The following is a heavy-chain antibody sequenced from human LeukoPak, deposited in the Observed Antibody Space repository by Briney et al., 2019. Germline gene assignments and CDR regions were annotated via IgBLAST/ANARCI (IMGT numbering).Heavy chain of an antibody. CDR3: ARYPDIVVVPAAVAHYYYYGMDV. V-gene: IGHV1-69*13. CDR1: GGTFSSYA. CDR2: IIPIFGTA. D-gene: IGHD2-2*01. Sequence: SVKVSCKASGGTFSSYAISWVRQAPGQGLEWMGGIIPIFGTANCAQKFQGRVTITADESTSTAYMELSSLRSEDTAVYYCARYPDIVVVPAAVAHYYYYGMDVWGQGTTVTVSS. J-gene: IGHJ6*01.